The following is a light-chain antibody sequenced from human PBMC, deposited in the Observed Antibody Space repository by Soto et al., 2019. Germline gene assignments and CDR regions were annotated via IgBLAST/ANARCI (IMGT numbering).Light chain of an antibody. CDR1: QGINTW. J-gene: IGKJ4*01. CDR3: QQYNTYPLT. CDR2: AAS. Sequence: DTPMTQSPSSLTASVGDRVTITCRASQGINTWLAWYQQRPKKAPKSLIYAASTLQSGVPSRFNGSGSGTHFTLTISSLQPEDSATYYCQQYNTYPLTFGGGTKVEIK. V-gene: IGKV1D-16*01.